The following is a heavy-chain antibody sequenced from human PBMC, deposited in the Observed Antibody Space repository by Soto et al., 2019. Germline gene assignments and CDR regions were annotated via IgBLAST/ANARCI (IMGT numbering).Heavy chain of an antibody. V-gene: IGHV1-69*01. D-gene: IGHD2-2*01. J-gene: IGHJ6*02. CDR2: IIPISGTA. CDR1: GGTFSSYA. Sequence: QVQLVQSGAEVKKPGSSVKVSCKASGGTFSSYAISWVRQAPGQGLEWMGGIIPISGTANYAQKFQGRVTITADEYTSTAYMELSSLRSEDTAVYYCARSQGSSTSLEIYYYYYYGMDVWGPGTTVTVSS. CDR3: ARSQGSSTSLEIYYYYYYGMDV.